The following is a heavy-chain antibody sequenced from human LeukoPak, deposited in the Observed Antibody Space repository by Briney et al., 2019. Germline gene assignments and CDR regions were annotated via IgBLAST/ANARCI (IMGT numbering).Heavy chain of an antibody. D-gene: IGHD6-19*01. CDR1: GFTFSSYA. Sequence: GGSLRLSCAASGFTFSSYAMSWVRQAPGKGLEWVANIKQDGSEKYYVDSVKGRFTISKDNAKNSLYLQMNSLRAEDTAVYYCARGEAVAGLYYFDYWGQGTLVTVSS. CDR3: ARGEAVAGLYYFDY. J-gene: IGHJ4*02. V-gene: IGHV3-7*01. CDR2: IKQDGSEK.